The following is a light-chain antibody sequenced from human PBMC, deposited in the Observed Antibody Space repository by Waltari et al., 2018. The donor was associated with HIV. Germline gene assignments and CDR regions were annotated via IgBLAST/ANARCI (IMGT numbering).Light chain of an antibody. J-gene: IGKJ2*01. CDR2: KVS. Sequence: VLMTQFPLSLAVTVGKTASISCRSNQSLLYNDGHHYVFWFQLSPGHSPRRLIYKVSHRDSGVPGRFSGIGADSYFRLSINRVEAEDAGLYFCMQLRYWPHTFGPGTKLQV. CDR1: QSLLYNDGHHY. V-gene: IGKV2-30*01. CDR3: MQLRYWPHT.